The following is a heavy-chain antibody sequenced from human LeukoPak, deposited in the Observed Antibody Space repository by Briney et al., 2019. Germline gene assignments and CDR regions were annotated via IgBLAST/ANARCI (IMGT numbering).Heavy chain of an antibody. V-gene: IGHV4-61*02. J-gene: IGHJ6*02. Sequence: SETLSLTCTVSGYSISSGSYYWSWIRQPAGKGLEWIGRIYTSGSTNYNPSLKSRVTISVDKSKNQFSLKLSSVTAADTAVYYCARFGIKGYSSGWHAGYYYGMDVWGQGTTVTVSS. CDR1: GYSISSGSYY. D-gene: IGHD6-19*01. CDR3: ARFGIKGYSSGWHAGYYYGMDV. CDR2: IYTSGST.